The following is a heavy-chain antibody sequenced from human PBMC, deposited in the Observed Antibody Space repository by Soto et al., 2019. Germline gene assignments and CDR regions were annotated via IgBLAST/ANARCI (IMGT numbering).Heavy chain of an antibody. CDR1: GGTFSSYT. CDR3: AREMIVVVVAATNWFDP. Sequence: ASVNVSCKASGGTFSSYTISWVRQAPGQGLEWMGRIIPILGIANYAQKFQGRVKITADKSTSTAYMELSSLRSEDTAVYYCAREMIVVVVAATNWFDPWGQGTLVTVSS. J-gene: IGHJ5*02. V-gene: IGHV1-69*02. CDR2: IIPILGIA. D-gene: IGHD2-15*01.